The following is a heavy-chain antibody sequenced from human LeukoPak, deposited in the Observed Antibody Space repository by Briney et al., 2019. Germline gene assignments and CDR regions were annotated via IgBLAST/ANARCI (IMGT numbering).Heavy chain of an antibody. V-gene: IGHV3-9*01. CDR1: GFTFDDYA. CDR2: ISWNSGSI. J-gene: IGHJ4*02. Sequence: GGSLRLSCAASGFTFDDYAMHWVRQAPGKGLEWVSGISWNSGSIGYADSVKGRFTISGDNAKSSLYLQMNSLRAEDTALYYCAKSLYDILTGYDYWGQGTLVTVSS. CDR3: AKSLYDILTGYDY. D-gene: IGHD3-9*01.